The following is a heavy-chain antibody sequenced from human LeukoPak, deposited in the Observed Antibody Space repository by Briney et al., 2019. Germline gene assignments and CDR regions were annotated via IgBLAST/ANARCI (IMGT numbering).Heavy chain of an antibody. J-gene: IGHJ4*02. CDR3: AKELSAFTSSYVY. CDR2: MNPNSGNT. Sequence: ASVKVSCKASGYTFASYDINWVQQATGQGLEWMGWMNPNSGNTGYAQNFQGRVTMTANTSITTAYMELSSLTSGDTAIYYCAKELSAFTSSYVYWGQGTLVTVSS. D-gene: IGHD2-2*01. V-gene: IGHV1-8*01. CDR1: GYTFASYD.